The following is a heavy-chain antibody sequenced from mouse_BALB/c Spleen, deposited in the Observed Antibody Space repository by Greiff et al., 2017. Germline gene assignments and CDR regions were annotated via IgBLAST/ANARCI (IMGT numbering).Heavy chain of an antibody. V-gene: IGHV3-6*02. CDR2: ISYDGSN. Sequence: EVQLQQSGPGLVKPSQSLSLTCSVTGYSITSGYYWNWIRQFPGNKLEWMGYISYDGSNNYNPSLKNRISITRDTSKNQFFLKLNSVTTEDTATYYCAREDYGYGWFAYWGQGTLVTVSA. CDR3: AREDYGYGWFAY. D-gene: IGHD2-2*01. J-gene: IGHJ3*01. CDR1: GYSITSGYY.